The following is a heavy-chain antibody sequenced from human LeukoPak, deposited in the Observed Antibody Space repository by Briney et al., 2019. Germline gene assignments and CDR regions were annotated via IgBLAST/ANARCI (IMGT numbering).Heavy chain of an antibody. CDR1: GFTLSSYA. J-gene: IGHJ4*02. V-gene: IGHV3-23*01. D-gene: IGHD3-16*02. CDR3: AKTVSGRHSYQCGDY. CDR2: ISGSGGNT. Sequence: PGGSLRLSCAASGFTLSSYAMSCVRHAPGKGLECVSAISGSGGNTYYADSVKGRFTMSRDNSKNTLYLEMNSVRAEDTAVYFCAKTVSGRHSYQCGDYWGQGTLVTVS.